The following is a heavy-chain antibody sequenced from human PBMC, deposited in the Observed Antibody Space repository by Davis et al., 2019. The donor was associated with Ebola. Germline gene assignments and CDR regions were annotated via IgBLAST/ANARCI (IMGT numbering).Heavy chain of an antibody. CDR3: ARGWLRTGFDY. Sequence: HSQTLSLTCAISGDSVSITSAGWNWIRQSPSGGLEWLGRTYYSSKWYYDYAVSVKSRITINPDTSKNQFSLHLNSVTPGDTAVYYCARGWLRTGFDYWGQGTLVTVSS. CDR1: GDSVSITSAG. D-gene: IGHD3/OR15-3a*01. J-gene: IGHJ4*02. V-gene: IGHV6-1*01. CDR2: TYYSSKWYY.